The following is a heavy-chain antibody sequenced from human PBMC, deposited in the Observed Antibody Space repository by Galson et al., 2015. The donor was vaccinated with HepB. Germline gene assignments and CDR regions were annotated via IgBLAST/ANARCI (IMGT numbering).Heavy chain of an antibody. D-gene: IGHD2-8*01. CDR3: AREHRGKDIVLMDVDC. Sequence: SLRLSCAASGFTFSSFGMHWVRQAPGKGLEWVAVIWYDESNNYYAASMKGRYTITRYNSKNTRYQQMNSMRAEDTAVYYCAREHRGKDIVLMDVDCCGQGTLVTVSS. J-gene: IGHJ1*01. CDR2: IWYDESNN. CDR1: GFTFSSFG. V-gene: IGHV3-33*01.